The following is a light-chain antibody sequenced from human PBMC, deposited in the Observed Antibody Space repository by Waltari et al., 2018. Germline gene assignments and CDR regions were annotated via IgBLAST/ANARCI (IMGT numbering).Light chain of an antibody. CDR3: QQYYGTPPYT. Sequence: DIVMTQSPDSLAVSLGERATINCKSSQILLYSSNNKNYLAWYQQKLGQPPKLLFYWASTRESGVPDRFSGSGSGTDFTLTISSLQAEDVAVYYCQQYYGTPPYTFGQGTKLEIK. V-gene: IGKV4-1*01. CDR1: QILLYSSNNKNY. J-gene: IGKJ2*01. CDR2: WAS.